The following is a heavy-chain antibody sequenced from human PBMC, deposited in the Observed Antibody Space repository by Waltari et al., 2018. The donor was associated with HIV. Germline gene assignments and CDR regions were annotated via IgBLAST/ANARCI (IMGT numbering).Heavy chain of an antibody. V-gene: IGHV4-34*02. J-gene: IGHJ4*02. CDR1: GGSLSGFY. D-gene: IGHD2-21*02. Sequence: QVHLQQWGAGLLKPSETLSLSCAVYGGSLSGFYWSWIRQPPGKGLEWIGEVEHSGSKKYNPSLKSRASVSVDTSKNQFSLRLKSVTAADTAVYYCARGPDYGGDSDFAYWGQGALVTVSS. CDR2: VEHSGSK. CDR3: ARGPDYGGDSDFAY.